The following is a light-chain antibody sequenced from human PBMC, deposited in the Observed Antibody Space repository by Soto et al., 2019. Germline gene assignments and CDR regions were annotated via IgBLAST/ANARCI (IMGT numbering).Light chain of an antibody. Sequence: EIVLTQSPAILSMSPGERATLSCRASQSVSSYFAWYQQKPGQAPRLLIYDASNRATGVTARFSGSGSGTDCTLTISSLEPEDFAVYYWHQRSYWPVTFGQGTKVEIK. J-gene: IGKJ1*01. CDR3: HQRSYWPVT. CDR2: DAS. CDR1: QSVSSY. V-gene: IGKV3-11*01.